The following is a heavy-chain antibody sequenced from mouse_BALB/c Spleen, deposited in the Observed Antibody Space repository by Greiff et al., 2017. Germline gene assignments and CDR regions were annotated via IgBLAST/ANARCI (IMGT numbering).Heavy chain of an antibody. J-gene: IGHJ4*01. CDR3: ARSSDGYYVPYAMDY. V-gene: IGHV5-12-2*01. CDR1: GFTFSSYT. Sequence: EVQGVESGGGLVQPGGSLKLSCAASGFTFSSYTMSWVRQTPEKRLEWVAYISNGGGSTYYPDTVKGRFTISRDNPKNTLFLQMTSLRSEDTAMYYCARSSDGYYVPYAMDYWGQGTSVTVSS. D-gene: IGHD2-3*01. CDR2: ISNGGGST.